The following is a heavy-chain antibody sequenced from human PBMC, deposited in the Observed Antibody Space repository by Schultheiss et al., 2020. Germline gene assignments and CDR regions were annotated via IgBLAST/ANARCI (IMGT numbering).Heavy chain of an antibody. CDR2: ISSSSSYI. Sequence: GGSLRLSCAASGFTFSSYSMNWVRQAPGKGLEWVSSISSSSSYIYYADSVKGRFTISRDNAKNSLYLQMNSLRAEDTAVYYCARDVGSSDYEDYWGQGTLVTVSS. CDR1: GFTFSSYS. CDR3: ARDVGSSDYEDY. J-gene: IGHJ4*02. D-gene: IGHD5-12*01. V-gene: IGHV3-21*01.